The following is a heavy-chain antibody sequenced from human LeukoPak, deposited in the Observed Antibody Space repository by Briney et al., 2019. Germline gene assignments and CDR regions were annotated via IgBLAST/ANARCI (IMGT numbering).Heavy chain of an antibody. CDR2: IYHSGST. CDR1: GGSISSSNW. D-gene: IGHD6-13*01. CDR3: ARDWGAAAGPYYYYYYMDV. Sequence: PSETLSLTCAVSGGSISSSNWWSWVRQPPGKGLEWIGEIYHSGSTNYNPSLKSRVTISVDKSKNQFSLKLSSVTAADTAVYYCARDWGAAAGPYYYYYYMDVWGKGTTVTVSS. V-gene: IGHV4-4*02. J-gene: IGHJ6*03.